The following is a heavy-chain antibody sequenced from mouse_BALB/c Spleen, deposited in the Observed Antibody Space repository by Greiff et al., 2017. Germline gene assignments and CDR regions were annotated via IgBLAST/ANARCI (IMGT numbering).Heavy chain of an antibody. Sequence: EVKLMESGGGLVQPGGSLRLSCATSGFTFTDYYMSWVRQPPGKALEWLGFIRNKANGYTTEYSASVKGRFTISRDNSQSILYLQMNTLRAEDSATYYCARDRPREGFAYWGQGTLVTVSA. J-gene: IGHJ3*01. CDR2: IRNKANGYTT. V-gene: IGHV7-3*02. CDR1: GFTFTDYY. CDR3: ARDRPREGFAY. D-gene: IGHD3-3*01.